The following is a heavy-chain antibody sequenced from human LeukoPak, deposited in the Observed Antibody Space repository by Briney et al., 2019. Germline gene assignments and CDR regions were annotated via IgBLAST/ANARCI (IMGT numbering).Heavy chain of an antibody. CDR1: GFTFSSYA. CDR2: ISGSGGST. V-gene: IGHV3-23*01. CDR3: AKDRAAAGIFDY. Sequence: PGGSLRLSCAASGFTFSSYAMSWVRQAPGKGLEWVSAISGSGGSTYYADSVKGRFTISRDNSKNTLCLQMNSLRAEDTAVYYCAKDRAAAGIFDYWGQGTLVTVSS. J-gene: IGHJ4*02. D-gene: IGHD6-13*01.